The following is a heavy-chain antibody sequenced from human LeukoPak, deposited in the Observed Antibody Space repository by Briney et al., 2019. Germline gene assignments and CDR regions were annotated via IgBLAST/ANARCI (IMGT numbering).Heavy chain of an antibody. CDR1: GGSNSSGSYY. V-gene: IGHV4-61*02. J-gene: IGHJ4*02. CDR3: ARAEAAQLCDY. D-gene: IGHD3-16*01. CDR2: IYTSGST. Sequence: PSETLSLTCTVSGGSNSSGSYYWSWIRQPAGKGLEWIGRIYTSGSTNYNPSLKSRVTISVDTSKNQFSLKLSSVTAADTAVYYCARAEAAQLCDYWGQETLVTVSA.